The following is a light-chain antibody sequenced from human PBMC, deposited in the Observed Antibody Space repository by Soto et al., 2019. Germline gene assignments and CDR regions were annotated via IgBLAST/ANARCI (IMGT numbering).Light chain of an antibody. Sequence: QSVLTQPPSVSGAPGQRVTISCTGSSSNIGAGYDVHWYQQLPGTAPKLLIYGNNNRPSGVPDRFSDSKSGTSASLAITGLQAEDEADYYCQSYDSSLNGWVFGGGTKLTVL. V-gene: IGLV1-40*01. CDR1: SSNIGAGYD. J-gene: IGLJ3*02. CDR3: QSYDSSLNGWV. CDR2: GNN.